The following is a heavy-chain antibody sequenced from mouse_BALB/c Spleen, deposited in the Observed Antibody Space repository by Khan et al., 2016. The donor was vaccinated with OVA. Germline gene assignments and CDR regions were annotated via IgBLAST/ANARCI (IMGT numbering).Heavy chain of an antibody. V-gene: IGHV2-2*01. Sequence: QVQLKESGPGLVRPSQTLSITCTVSGFSLTTYGVHWVRQSPGKGLEWLGVIRSAGKTDSNAAFISRLSITKDNSKSQVFLKMNSLQADDTAMYYCARSSYVYDFTYWGQGTLVTVSS. CDR1: GFSLTTYG. CDR3: ARSSYVYDFTY. J-gene: IGHJ3*01. D-gene: IGHD2-2*01. CDR2: IRSAGKT.